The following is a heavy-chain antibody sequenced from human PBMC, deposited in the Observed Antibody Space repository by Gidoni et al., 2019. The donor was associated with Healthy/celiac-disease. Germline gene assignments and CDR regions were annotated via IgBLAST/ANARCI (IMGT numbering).Heavy chain of an antibody. CDR3: AKSHLIAAAGTSGYWFDP. V-gene: IGHV3-23*04. Sequence: EVKLVESGGGLVQPGGSLSLPCAASGFTFSSYAMSGVRQAPGKGLEWVSAISGSGGSTYYADSVKGRFTISRDNSKNTLYLQMNSLRAEDTAVYYCAKSHLIAAAGTSGYWFDPWGQGTLVTVSS. D-gene: IGHD6-13*01. CDR2: ISGSGGST. CDR1: GFTFSSYA. J-gene: IGHJ5*02.